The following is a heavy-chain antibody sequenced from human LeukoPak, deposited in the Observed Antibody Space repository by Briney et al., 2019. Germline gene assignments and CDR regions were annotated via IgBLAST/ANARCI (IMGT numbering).Heavy chain of an antibody. Sequence: GGSLRLSCVASGFTFSNYWMYWVRQAPGKGLVWVSRINTGGSRTDYADSVKGRFTISRDNAKNTLYLQMNSLRDEDTAVYYCVRLLDRDYWGQGTLVTVSS. CDR3: VRLLDRDY. V-gene: IGHV3-74*01. CDR1: GFTFSNYW. J-gene: IGHJ4*02. CDR2: INTGGSRT. D-gene: IGHD3-3*01.